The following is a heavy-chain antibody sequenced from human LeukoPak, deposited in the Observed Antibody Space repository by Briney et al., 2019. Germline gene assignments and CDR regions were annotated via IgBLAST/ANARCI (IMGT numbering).Heavy chain of an antibody. CDR3: ARGATRVFDY. Sequence: SQTLSLTCAISGDSVSRNGVAWNWIRQSPSRGLEWLGRTYYTSKWYNDYAVSVKGRIIINPDTSKHQFSLQLNSVTPEDTAVYYCARGATRVFDYWGQGTLVTVSS. V-gene: IGHV6-1*01. CDR2: TYYTSKWYN. J-gene: IGHJ4*02. CDR1: GDSVSRNGVA. D-gene: IGHD5-12*01.